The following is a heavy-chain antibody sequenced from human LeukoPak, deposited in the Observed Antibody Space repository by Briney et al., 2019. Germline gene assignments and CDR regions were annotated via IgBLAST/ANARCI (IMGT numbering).Heavy chain of an antibody. CDR3: ARGPYSGSYGADYYYYMDV. V-gene: IGHV3-21*01. CDR2: ITSGSSHI. Sequence: GGSLRLSCAASGFTFSSYNMNWVRQTPGQGLEWVSYITSGSSHIYYADSVKGRFTISRDNAKSSLYLQMNSLRAEDTAVYYCARGPYSGSYGADYYYYMDVWGKGTTVTISS. D-gene: IGHD1-26*01. CDR1: GFTFSSYN. J-gene: IGHJ6*03.